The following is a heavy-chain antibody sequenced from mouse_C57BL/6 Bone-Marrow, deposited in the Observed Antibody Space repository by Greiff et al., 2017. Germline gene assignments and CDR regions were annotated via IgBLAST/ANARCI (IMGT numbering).Heavy chain of an antibody. CDR1: GYTFTSYG. Sequence: QVQLQQSGAELARPGASVKLSCKASGYTFTSYGISWVKQRTGQGLEWIGEIYPRSGNTYYNEKFKGKATLTADKSSSTAYMELRSLTSEDSAVYFCARGKDYYDYLAWFAYWGQGTLVTVS. CDR3: ARGKDYYDYLAWFAY. J-gene: IGHJ3*01. V-gene: IGHV1-81*01. D-gene: IGHD2-4*01. CDR2: IYPRSGNT.